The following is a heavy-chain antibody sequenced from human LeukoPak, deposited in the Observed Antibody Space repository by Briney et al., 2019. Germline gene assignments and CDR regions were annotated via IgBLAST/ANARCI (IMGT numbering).Heavy chain of an antibody. D-gene: IGHD2-2*01. CDR1: GYTFTSYG. V-gene: IGHV1-18*01. CDR3: ARDCSSTSCYPFDY. Sequence: ASVKVSCKASGYTFTSYGVSWVRQAPGQGLEWLGWISAYNGNTYYVQKLQGRVTMTTDTSTSTAYMELRSLRSDDTAVYYCARDCSSTSCYPFDYWGQGTLVTVSS. J-gene: IGHJ4*02. CDR2: ISAYNGNT.